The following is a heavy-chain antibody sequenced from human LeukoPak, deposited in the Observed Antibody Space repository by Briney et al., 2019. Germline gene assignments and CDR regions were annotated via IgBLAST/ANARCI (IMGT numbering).Heavy chain of an antibody. CDR3: ASFVAGTGLLDAFDI. Sequence: PGGSLRLSCAASGFTVNSNYMSWVRQAPGKGLEWVSAISGSGGSTYYADSVKGRFTISRDNSKNTLYLQMNSLRAEDTAVYYCASFVAGTGLLDAFDIWGQGTMVTVSS. J-gene: IGHJ3*02. CDR1: GFTVNSNY. CDR2: ISGSGGST. V-gene: IGHV3-23*01. D-gene: IGHD6-19*01.